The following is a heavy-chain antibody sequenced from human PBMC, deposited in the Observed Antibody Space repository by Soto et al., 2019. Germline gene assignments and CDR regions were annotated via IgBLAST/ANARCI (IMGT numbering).Heavy chain of an antibody. Sequence: ESSAKVSCKASCYSFTRNSIRLVRQAPGHGLEWMGWISGYNGDTEYSKNFQGRLTMTIDTSTTTASMQLRSLGSADTAVYYCGGASLTIFGDPYGMDVWGQGTSVTVSS. J-gene: IGHJ6*02. V-gene: IGHV1-18*04. D-gene: IGHD3-3*01. CDR1: CYSFTRNS. CDR2: ISGYNGDT. CDR3: GGASLTIFGDPYGMDV.